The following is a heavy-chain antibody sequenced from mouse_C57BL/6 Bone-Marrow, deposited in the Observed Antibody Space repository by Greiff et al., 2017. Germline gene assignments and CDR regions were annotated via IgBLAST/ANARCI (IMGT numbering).Heavy chain of an antibody. D-gene: IGHD3-2*02. CDR2: IYPGDGDT. Sequence: VKLQESGAELVKPGASVKISCKASGYAFSSYWMNWVKQRPGKGLEWIGQIYPGDGDTNYNGKFKGKDTLTADKSASTAYMRLSSLSSEDSAVYFCAKGDSAGYRDWGQGTTLTDSS. CDR3: AKGDSAGYRD. V-gene: IGHV1-80*01. J-gene: IGHJ2*01. CDR1: GYAFSSYW.